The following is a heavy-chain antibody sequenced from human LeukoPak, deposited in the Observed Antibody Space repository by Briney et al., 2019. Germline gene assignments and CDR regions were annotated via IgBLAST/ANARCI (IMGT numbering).Heavy chain of an antibody. V-gene: IGHV4-34*01. CDR2: INHSGST. J-gene: IGHJ4*02. CDR3: ASGSKRSAVDY. CDR1: GGSFSGYY. Sequence: SETLSLTCAVYGGSFSGYYWSWIRQPPGKGLEWIGEINHSGSTNYNPSLKSRVTISVDTSKNQFSLKLNSVTAADTAVYYCASGSKRSAVDYWGQGTLVTVSS. D-gene: IGHD2-15*01.